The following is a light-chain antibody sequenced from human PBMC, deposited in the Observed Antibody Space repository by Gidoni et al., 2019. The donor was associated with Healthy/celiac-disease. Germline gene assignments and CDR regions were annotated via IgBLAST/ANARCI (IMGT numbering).Light chain of an antibody. J-gene: IGKJ2*01. CDR3: QQYDSSPLYT. CDR1: QSVSSSY. CDR2: GAS. Sequence: EIVLTQSPGTLSLSPGEGATLSCRASQSVSSSYLAWYQQKPGQAPRLLIYGASSRATGIPDRFSGSGSGTDFTLTISRLEPEDFAVYYCQQYDSSPLYTFGQGTKLEIK. V-gene: IGKV3-20*01.